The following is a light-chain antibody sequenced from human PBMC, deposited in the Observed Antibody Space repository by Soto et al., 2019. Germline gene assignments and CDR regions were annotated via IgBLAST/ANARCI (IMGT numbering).Light chain of an antibody. Sequence: DIQMTQSPPTLSASVGDRVTISCGASQSITGLFAWFQQKPGKAPKLLISKASKFESGVPSRFRGSGCGTDLTITISGMQNDDFDTYYCQHHNSYSGAFGHGTKVDI. V-gene: IGKV1-5*03. CDR2: KAS. CDR3: QHHNSYSGA. CDR1: QSITGL. J-gene: IGKJ1*01.